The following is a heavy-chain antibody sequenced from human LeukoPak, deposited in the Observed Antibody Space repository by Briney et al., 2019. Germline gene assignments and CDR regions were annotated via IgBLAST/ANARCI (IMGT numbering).Heavy chain of an antibody. CDR3: VRDPHIVVVPAARVYYFDY. D-gene: IGHD2-2*01. CDR1: GFTFNTYS. V-gene: IGHV3-21*01. CDR2: ISSRSSYYI. J-gene: IGHJ4*02. Sequence: PGGSLRLSCAASGFTFNTYSMNWVRQAPGKGLEWVSPISSRSSYYIYYADSVKGRFTISRDNAKNSLYLQMDSLRAEDTAVYYCVRDPHIVVVPAARVYYFDYWGQGTLVTVSS.